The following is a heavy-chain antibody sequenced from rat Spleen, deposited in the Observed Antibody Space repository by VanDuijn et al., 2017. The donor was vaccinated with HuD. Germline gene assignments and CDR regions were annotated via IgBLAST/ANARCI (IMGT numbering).Heavy chain of an antibody. CDR2: INNAGIT. CDR3: ARSDGTHYYLPFAD. D-gene: IGHD1-1*01. V-gene: IGHV3-3*01. J-gene: IGHJ3*01. Sequence: EVQLQESGPGLVKPSQSLSLTCSVTGHSITSSYRWSWIRKFPKNELEWMGYINNAGITNYNPSLNSRISITRDTSKNQFFLQVDSVTTEDTATYYCARSDGTHYYLPFADWGQGTLVTVSS. CDR1: GHSITSSYR.